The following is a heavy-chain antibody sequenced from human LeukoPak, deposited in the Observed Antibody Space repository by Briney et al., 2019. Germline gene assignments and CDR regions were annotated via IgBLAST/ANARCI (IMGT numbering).Heavy chain of an antibody. CDR1: GYTFTGYY. J-gene: IGHJ3*02. CDR3: ARIYGSGNPDAFDI. CDR2: INPNSGGT. V-gene: IGHV1-2*02. Sequence: ASVKVSCKASGYTFTGYYMHWVRQAPGQGLEWMGWINPNSGGTNYAQKLQGRVTMTTDTSTSTAYMELRSLRSDDTAVYYCARIYGSGNPDAFDIWGQGTMVTVSS. D-gene: IGHD3-10*01.